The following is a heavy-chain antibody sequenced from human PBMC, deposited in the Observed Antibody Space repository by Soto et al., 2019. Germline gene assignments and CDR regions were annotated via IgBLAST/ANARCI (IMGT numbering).Heavy chain of an antibody. CDR3: ARDRRPSIYSGLAV. CDR1: GFTFSDYA. V-gene: IGHV3-23*01. CDR2: IDGSSATT. D-gene: IGHD2-2*01. J-gene: IGHJ6*02. Sequence: VGSLRLSCAASGFTFSDYAMSWVRQAPGKGLEWVSAIDGSSATTNYADSVKGRFTTSRDNSKNTLFLHMSGLRAEDTAVYYCARDRRPSIYSGLAVWGQGTTVTVSS.